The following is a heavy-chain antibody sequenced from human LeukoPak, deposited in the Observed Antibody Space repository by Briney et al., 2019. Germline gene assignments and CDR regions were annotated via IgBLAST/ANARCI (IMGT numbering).Heavy chain of an antibody. CDR3: ARSLPYGTTWYGRSDF. Sequence: GGSLRLSCAVSGFIFRNYWMTWVRQAPGKGLEWVANIRQDGDTKYYVDSVKGRFTISRDNAMNSLYLQMNSLRAEDTAIYYCARSLPYGTTWYGRSDFWGQGTLVTVSS. CDR2: IRQDGDTK. D-gene: IGHD6-13*01. V-gene: IGHV3-7*03. J-gene: IGHJ4*02. CDR1: GFIFRNYW.